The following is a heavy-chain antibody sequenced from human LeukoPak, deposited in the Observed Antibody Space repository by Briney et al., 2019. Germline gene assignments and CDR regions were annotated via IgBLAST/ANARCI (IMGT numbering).Heavy chain of an antibody. CDR3: ARKHVLLWFGEFAAGWFDP. CDR2: IYYSGST. CDR1: GGSISSYY. Sequence: IPSETLSLTCTVSGGSISSYYWSWIRQPPGKGLEWIGYIYYSGSTNYNPSLKSRVTISVDTSKNQFSLKLSSVTAADTAVYYCARKHVLLWFGEFAAGWFDPWGQGTLVTVSS. J-gene: IGHJ5*02. D-gene: IGHD3-10*01. V-gene: IGHV4-59*01.